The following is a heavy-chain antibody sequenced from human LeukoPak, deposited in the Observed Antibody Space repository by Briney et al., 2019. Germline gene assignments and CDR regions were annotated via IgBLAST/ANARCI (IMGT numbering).Heavy chain of an antibody. Sequence: PGGSLRLSCEASGFTFNNYWMSWVRQAPGKGLEWVANIRYDGSERYYVDSVKGRFIISRDNSKNTRYLQMNSLRAEDTAVYSCAKDLEAYCGGDCYSQWGDAFDIWGQGTMVTVSS. CDR2: IRYDGSER. J-gene: IGHJ3*02. D-gene: IGHD2-21*02. CDR3: AKDLEAYCGGDCYSQWGDAFDI. CDR1: GFTFNNYW. V-gene: IGHV3-7*01.